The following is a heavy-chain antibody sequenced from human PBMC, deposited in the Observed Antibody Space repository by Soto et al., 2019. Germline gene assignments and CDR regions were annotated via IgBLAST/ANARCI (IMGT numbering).Heavy chain of an antibody. V-gene: IGHV4-34*01. CDR1: GGSFSGYY. J-gene: IGHJ6*04. CDR2: INHSGST. Sequence: PSETLSLTCAVYGGSFSGYYWSWIRQPPGKGLEWIGEINHSGSTNYNPSLKSRVTISVDTSKNQFSLKLSSVTAADTAVYYCASFRYYYGSGSYFSYYYYYRMDVWGKGTKLTVS. D-gene: IGHD3-10*01. CDR3: ASFRYYYGSGSYFSYYYYYRMDV.